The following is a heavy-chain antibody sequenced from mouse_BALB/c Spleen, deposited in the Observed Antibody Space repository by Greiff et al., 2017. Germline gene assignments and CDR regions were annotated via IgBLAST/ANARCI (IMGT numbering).Heavy chain of an antibody. CDR1: GYSITSDYA. Sequence: DVQLQESGPGLVKPSQSLSLTCTVTGYSITSDYAWNWIRQFPGNKLEWMGYISYSGSTSYNPSLKSRISITRDTSKNQFFLQLNSVTTEDTATYYCARMGSTYAMDYWGQGTSVTVSS. D-gene: IGHD4-1*01. CDR3: ARMGSTYAMDY. J-gene: IGHJ4*01. CDR2: ISYSGST. V-gene: IGHV3-2*02.